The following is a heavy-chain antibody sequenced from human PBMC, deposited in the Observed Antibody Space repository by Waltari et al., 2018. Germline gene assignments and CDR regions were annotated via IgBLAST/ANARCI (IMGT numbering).Heavy chain of an antibody. D-gene: IGHD1-26*01. CDR2: IIPIFGTA. J-gene: IGHJ4*02. CDR3: ASDLELIVGVH. Sequence: ISWVRQAPGQGLEWMGGIIPIFGTANYAQKFQGRVTITTDESTSTAYMELSSLRSEDTAVYYCASDLELIVGVHWGQGTLVTVSS. V-gene: IGHV1-69*05.